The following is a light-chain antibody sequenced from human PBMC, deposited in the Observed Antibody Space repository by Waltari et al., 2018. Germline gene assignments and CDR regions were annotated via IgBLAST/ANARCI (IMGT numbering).Light chain of an antibody. CDR3: SSFTTSHTLL. CDR2: EVS. V-gene: IGLV2-14*01. Sequence: QSALTQPASVSGTPGQSITISCTGTSSDVGHYNYVSWYQQHSGKAPKLIIYEVSHRPSGISYRFSASKSGNTASLTITGLQTEDEADYYCSSFTTSHTLLFGGGTKLTV. J-gene: IGLJ2*01. CDR1: SSDVGHYNY.